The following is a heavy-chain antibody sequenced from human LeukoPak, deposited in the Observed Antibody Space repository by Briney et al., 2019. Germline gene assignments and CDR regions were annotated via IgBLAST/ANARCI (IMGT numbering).Heavy chain of an antibody. CDR2: LYHTGSA. J-gene: IGHJ4*02. Sequence: AGGSLRLSCAASGFTFSSYSMNWVRQPPGKGLEWIGSLYHTGSAYYNPSLKSRVTISMDVSKNHFSLKLSSVTAADTAVYYCARTYDYVWGSYRSHSFDSWGQGTLVTVSS. CDR1: GFTFSSYS. CDR3: ARTYDYVWGSYRSHSFDS. V-gene: IGHV4-39*02. D-gene: IGHD3-16*02.